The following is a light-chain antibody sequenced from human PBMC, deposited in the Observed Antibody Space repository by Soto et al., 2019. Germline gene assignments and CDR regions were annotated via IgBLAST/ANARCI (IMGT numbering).Light chain of an antibody. CDR1: SSDVGGYNY. Sequence: QSVLTQPASVSGSPGQSITISCTGTSSDVGGYNYVSWYQQHPGKAPKLMIYDVSNRSSGVSNRFSGSKSGNPASLTISGRQAEDESDYYCSSYTSSSTLVLFCGGTKFTVL. V-gene: IGLV2-14*01. CDR3: SSYTSSSTLVL. J-gene: IGLJ2*01. CDR2: DVS.